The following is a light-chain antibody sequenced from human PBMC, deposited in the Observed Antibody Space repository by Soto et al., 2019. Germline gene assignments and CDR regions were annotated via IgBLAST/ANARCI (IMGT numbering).Light chain of an antibody. CDR2: AAS. CDR3: QQTYSTPYT. Sequence: DIQMTQSPSSLSASVGDRVTITCRAGQSISTYLNWYQQKPGKVPQLLIYAASSLQTGVPSRFSGSGSGTDFTLTISSLQPEDFATYYCQQTYSTPYTFGRGTKLEIK. CDR1: QSISTY. V-gene: IGKV1-39*01. J-gene: IGKJ2*01.